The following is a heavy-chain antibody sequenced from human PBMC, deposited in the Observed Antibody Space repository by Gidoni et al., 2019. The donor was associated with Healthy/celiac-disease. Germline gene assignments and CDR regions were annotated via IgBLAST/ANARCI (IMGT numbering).Heavy chain of an antibody. CDR1: GFPFDDYA. D-gene: IGHD6-6*01. Sequence: EVQLVESGGGLVQPGRSLRLSCAASGFPFDDYAMHWVRQAPGKGLEWVSGISWNSGSIGYADSVKGRFTISRDNAKNSLYLQMNSLRAEDTALYYCAKDSSSSGYYYYGMDVWGQGTTVTVSS. CDR2: ISWNSGSI. V-gene: IGHV3-9*01. J-gene: IGHJ6*02. CDR3: AKDSSSSGYYYYGMDV.